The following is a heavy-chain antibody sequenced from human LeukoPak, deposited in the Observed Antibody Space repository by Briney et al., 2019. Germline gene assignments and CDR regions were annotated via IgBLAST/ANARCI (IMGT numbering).Heavy chain of an antibody. CDR3: AKGPKIPAPSCYFDY. CDR1: GLHFNSYA. V-gene: IGHV3-23*01. D-gene: IGHD2-2*01. Sequence: GGSLRHFYAASGLHFNSYAMGWVGQAPGKGLEWISAISGSGGNPYYAASVKGRFTFSRDNSKNTLFLQMNSLRAEVTAVYYCAKGPKIPAPSCYFDYWGQGTLVTVSS. J-gene: IGHJ4*02. CDR2: ISGSGGNP.